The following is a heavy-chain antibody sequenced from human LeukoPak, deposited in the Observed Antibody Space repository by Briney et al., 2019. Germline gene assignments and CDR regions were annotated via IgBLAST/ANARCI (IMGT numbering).Heavy chain of an antibody. V-gene: IGHV3-74*01. Sequence: KTGGSLRLSCAASGFTFSNYWMHWVRQAPGKGLVWVSRISPDGSSTSYGDSVKGRFTISRDNAKNTVYLQMNSLRAEDTAVYYCIRSRSGSYGYFDYWGQGTLVTVSS. D-gene: IGHD3-10*01. CDR3: IRSRSGSYGYFDY. J-gene: IGHJ4*02. CDR1: GFTFSNYW. CDR2: ISPDGSST.